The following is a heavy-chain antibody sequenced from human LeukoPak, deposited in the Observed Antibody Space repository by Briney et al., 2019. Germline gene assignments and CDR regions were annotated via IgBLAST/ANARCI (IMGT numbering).Heavy chain of an antibody. CDR2: MSYDGFSK. V-gene: IGHV3-30*03. D-gene: IGHD3-22*01. Sequence: GGSLRLSCLTSGFTFSTNAMSWVRQAPGKGLEWVAAMSYDGFSKYYADSVKGRFTISRDDSRSTVDLHLSSLGPDDTAVYYCAREGHTSGYCGSFDNWGQGTAVAVSS. J-gene: IGHJ4*03. CDR1: GFTFSTNA. CDR3: AREGHTSGYCGSFDN.